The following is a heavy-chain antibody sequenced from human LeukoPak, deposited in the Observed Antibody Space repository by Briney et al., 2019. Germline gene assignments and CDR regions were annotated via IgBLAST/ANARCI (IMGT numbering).Heavy chain of an antibody. V-gene: IGHV3-30*18. J-gene: IGHJ4*02. Sequence: GGSLRLSCAASGFTFSSYGMHWVRQAPGKGLEWVAFISFDGSNQYYADSVKGRFTTSRDNSKNTLYLQMNSLRAEDTAVYYCAKWDRCSGWPIDYWGQGTLVTVSS. CDR3: AKWDRCSGWPIDY. CDR2: ISFDGSNQ. CDR1: GFTFSSYG. D-gene: IGHD6-19*01.